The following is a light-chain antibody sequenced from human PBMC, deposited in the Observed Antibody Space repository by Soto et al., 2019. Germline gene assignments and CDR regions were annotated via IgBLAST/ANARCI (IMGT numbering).Light chain of an antibody. CDR1: QSVSSY. CDR3: QQRSNWPLT. V-gene: IGKV3-11*01. CDR2: DAS. J-gene: IGKJ4*01. Sequence: EIVLTQSPATLSLSPGERATLSCRASQSVSSYVAWYQSKPGQAPMLLMYDASNRVIGIPARFSGSGSRTYFTLTISSLEPEDFAVYYCQQRSNWPLTFGGGTTVEI.